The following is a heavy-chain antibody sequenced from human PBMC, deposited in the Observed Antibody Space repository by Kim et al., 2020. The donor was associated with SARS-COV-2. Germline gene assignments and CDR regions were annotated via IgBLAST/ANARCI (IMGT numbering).Heavy chain of an antibody. Sequence: YYTDSVKGRFTISRDNSKNTLYLQMNSLRAEDTAVYYWAKDQFGELLPDYWGQGTLVTVSS. V-gene: IGHV3-30*02. J-gene: IGHJ4*02. CDR3: AKDQFGELLPDY. D-gene: IGHD3-10*01.